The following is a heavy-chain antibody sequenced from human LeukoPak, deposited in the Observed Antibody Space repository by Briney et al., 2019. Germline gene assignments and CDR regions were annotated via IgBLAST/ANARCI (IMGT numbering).Heavy chain of an antibody. CDR2: INHSGST. D-gene: IGHD5-18*01. Sequence: SETLSLTCAVYGGSFSGYYWSWIRQPPGKGLEWIGEINHSGSTNYNPSLKSRVTISVDTSKNQFSLKLSSVTAADTAVYYCARVDTAMAKDPYYFDYWGQGTLVTVS. V-gene: IGHV4-34*01. CDR1: GGSFSGYY. CDR3: ARVDTAMAKDPYYFDY. J-gene: IGHJ4*02.